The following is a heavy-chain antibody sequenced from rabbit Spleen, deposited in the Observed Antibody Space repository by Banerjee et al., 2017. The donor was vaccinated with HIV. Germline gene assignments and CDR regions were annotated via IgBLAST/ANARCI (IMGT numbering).Heavy chain of an antibody. J-gene: IGHJ4*01. D-gene: IGHD2-1*01. V-gene: IGHV1S40*01. Sequence: QSLEESGGGLVQPEGSLTLTCKAAGFSFSSGYYMCWVRQAPGKGLEWIACIYGGGGSSTAYASWAKGRFTISKTSSTTLTLQMTSLTAADTATYFCARGSATMTMVITGFYLNLWGPGTLVTVS. CDR1: GFSFSSGYY. CDR2: IYGGGGSST. CDR3: ARGSATMTMVITGFYLNL.